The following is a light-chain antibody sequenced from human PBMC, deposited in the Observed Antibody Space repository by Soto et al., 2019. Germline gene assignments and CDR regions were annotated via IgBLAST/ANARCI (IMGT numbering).Light chain of an antibody. CDR3: QQRSNWTPFT. J-gene: IGKJ4*01. CDR2: DAS. CDR1: QSVSSY. V-gene: IGKV3-11*01. Sequence: EIVLTQSPSTLSLSPGDRATLSCRASQSVSSYLAWYQQKPGQAPRLLIYDASNRATGIPARFSGSGSGTDLTLTISSLEPEDFAFYYCQQRSNWTPFTFGGGTKVEIK.